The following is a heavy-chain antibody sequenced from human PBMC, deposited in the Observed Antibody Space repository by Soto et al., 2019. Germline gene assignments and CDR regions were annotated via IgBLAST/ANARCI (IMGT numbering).Heavy chain of an antibody. J-gene: IGHJ3*01. CDR3: VREGRRSFDF. CDR1: GFIFTNYA. V-gene: IGHV3-23*01. Sequence: GGSLRLSCAAAGFIFTNYAMNWVRQAPGKGLEGVSVIGGRGKSAYYADSVEGRFTISRDNAKNTLSRQMSSLTADDTAIYYCVREGRRSFDFCGRGTMVTVSS. CDR2: IGGRGKSA.